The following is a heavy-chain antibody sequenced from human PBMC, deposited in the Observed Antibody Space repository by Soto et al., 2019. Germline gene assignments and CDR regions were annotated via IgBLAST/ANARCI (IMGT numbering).Heavy chain of an antibody. J-gene: IGHJ6*02. CDR1: GFTFSSYG. V-gene: IGHV3-30*18. CDR2: ISYDGSNK. D-gene: IGHD2-15*01. Sequence: GGSLRLSCAASGFTFSSYGMHWVRQAPGKGLEWVAVISYDGSNKYYADSVKGRFTISRDNSKNTLYLQMNSLRAEDTAVYYCAKDLTCSGGSCYAIYWDYYGMDVWGQGTTVTVSS. CDR3: AKDLTCSGGSCYAIYWDYYGMDV.